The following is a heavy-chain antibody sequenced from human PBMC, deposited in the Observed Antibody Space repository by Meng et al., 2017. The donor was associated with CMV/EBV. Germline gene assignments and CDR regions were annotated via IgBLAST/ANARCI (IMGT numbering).Heavy chain of an antibody. CDR1: GGSISSGSYY. CDR3: ARVLRWNGVIDY. CDR2: IYTSGST. J-gene: IGHJ4*02. Sequence: QVQLQEAGPGLVKPSQTLSLTCTGSGGSISSGSYYWSWIRQPAGKGLEWIGRIYTSGSTNYNPSLKSRVTMSVDTSKNQFSLKLSSVTAADTAVYYCARVLRWNGVIDYWGQGTLVTVSS. V-gene: IGHV4-61*02. D-gene: IGHD4-23*01.